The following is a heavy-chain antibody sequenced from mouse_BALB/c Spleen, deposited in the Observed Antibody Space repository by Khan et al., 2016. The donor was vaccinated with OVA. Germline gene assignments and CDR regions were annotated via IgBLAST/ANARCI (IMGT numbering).Heavy chain of an antibody. CDR1: GYTFTNHG. D-gene: IGHD2-14*01. Sequence: QIQLVQSGPEQKKPGETVKISCKASGYTFTNHGMNWVKQAPGKGLKWMGWINPYTGEPTYADDFKGRFAFSSETSASTAYLQISNLKNEDTATYFCARGGYKGTMDYWGQGTSVTVSS. CDR2: INPYTGEP. V-gene: IGHV9-3-1*01. J-gene: IGHJ4*01. CDR3: ARGGYKGTMDY.